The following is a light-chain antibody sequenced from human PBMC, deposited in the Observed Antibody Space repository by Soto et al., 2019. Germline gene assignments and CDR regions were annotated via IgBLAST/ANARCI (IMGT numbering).Light chain of an antibody. J-gene: IGLJ3*02. CDR3: AAWDDSLNVFWV. V-gene: IGLV1-44*01. Sequence: QSVLTQPPSASGTPGQRVTISCSGSSSNIGSNTVNWYQQLPGTAPKLLICSNNQRPSGVPDRFSASKSGTSASLAIRGLQSEYEADYYCAAWDDSLNVFWVFGGGTKLTVL. CDR1: SSNIGSNT. CDR2: SNN.